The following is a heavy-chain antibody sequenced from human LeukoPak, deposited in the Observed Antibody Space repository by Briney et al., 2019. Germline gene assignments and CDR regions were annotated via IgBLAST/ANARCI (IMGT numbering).Heavy chain of an antibody. CDR1: GFTFSSYG. CDR2: IRYDGSNK. CDR3: AKDQAVGFTFGGVISPQLES. J-gene: IGHJ4*02. D-gene: IGHD3-16*02. V-gene: IGHV3-30*02. Sequence: GGSLRLSCAASGFTFSSYGMHWVRQAPGKGLEWVAFIRYDGSNKYYADSVKGRFTISRDNSKNTLYLQMNSLRAEDTAVYYCAKDQAVGFTFGGVISPQLESWGQGTLVTVSS.